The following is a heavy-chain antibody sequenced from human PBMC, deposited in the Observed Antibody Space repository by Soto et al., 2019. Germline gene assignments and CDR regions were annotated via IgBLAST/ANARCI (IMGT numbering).Heavy chain of an antibody. CDR2: ISGSGGST. CDR3: ARVSQSFIEYFQY. Sequence: GGSLRLSCAASGFTFSSYAMSWVRQAPGKGLEWVSAISGSGGSTYYADSVKGRFTISRDNSKNTLYLQMNSLRAEDTAVYNCARVSQSFIEYFQYWGKGTLVTVSS. V-gene: IGHV3-23*01. D-gene: IGHD3-16*02. CDR1: GFTFSSYA. J-gene: IGHJ1*01.